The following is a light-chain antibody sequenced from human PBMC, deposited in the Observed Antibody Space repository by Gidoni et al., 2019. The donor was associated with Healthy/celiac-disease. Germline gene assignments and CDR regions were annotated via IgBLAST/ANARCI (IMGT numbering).Light chain of an antibody. J-gene: IGKJ4*01. CDR2: DAS. V-gene: IGKV3-11*01. CDR1: QSVSSY. CDR3: QQRSNWSLT. Sequence: EIVVTQSAATLSLSPGERATLSCRASQSVSSYLAWYQQKPGQAHRLLIYDASNRATGIPARFSGSGSGTDFTLTTSSLEPEDFSVYYCQQRSNWSLTFXGXTKVEIK.